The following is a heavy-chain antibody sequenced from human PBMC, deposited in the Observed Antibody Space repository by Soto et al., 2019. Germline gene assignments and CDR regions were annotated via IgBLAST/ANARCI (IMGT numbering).Heavy chain of an antibody. J-gene: IGHJ6*02. Sequence: GGSLRLSCSASGFNFGSYGMSWVRQAPGKGLEWVSGLTASGLNTYYTDSVKGRFTISRDNSRNTVYLQMSGLRVEDTAVFHCAKGLGNAKEVWGQGTTVTV. CDR2: LTASGLNT. D-gene: IGHD2-8*01. V-gene: IGHV3-23*01. CDR1: GFNFGSYG. CDR3: AKGLGNAKEV.